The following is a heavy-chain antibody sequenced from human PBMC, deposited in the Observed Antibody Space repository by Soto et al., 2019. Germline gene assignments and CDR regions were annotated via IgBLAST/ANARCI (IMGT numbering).Heavy chain of an antibody. CDR2: ISYSGST. D-gene: IGHD6-19*01. J-gene: IGHJ5*02. V-gene: IGHV4-59*08. CDR3: ARRQYSSGWSTNWFDP. Sequence: SETLSLTCTVSGGSISSYYWSWIRQPPGKGLEWIGSISYSGSTNYNPSLKSRVTISVDTSKNQFSLKLSSVTAADTAMYYCARRQYSSGWSTNWFDPWGQGTLVTVSS. CDR1: GGSISSYY.